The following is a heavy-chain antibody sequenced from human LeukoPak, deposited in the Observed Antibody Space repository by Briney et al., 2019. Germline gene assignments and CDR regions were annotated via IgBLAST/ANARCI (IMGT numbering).Heavy chain of an antibody. D-gene: IGHD6-13*01. CDR1: GFTFSSYG. V-gene: IGHV3-30*02. J-gene: IGHJ1*01. Sequence: PGGTPRLSCATSGFTFSSYGIHSVPPAPGKGLEWVAFIRNDGMNKYYADSVKGRFTISRDNSKTTVYVQMTSLRGEDTAVYYCANTIAAAGLYEYFQHWGQGTLVTVSS. CDR2: IRNDGMNK. CDR3: ANTIAAAGLYEYFQH.